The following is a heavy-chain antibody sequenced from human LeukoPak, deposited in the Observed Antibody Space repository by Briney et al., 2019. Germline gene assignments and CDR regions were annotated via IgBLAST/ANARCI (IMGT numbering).Heavy chain of an antibody. CDR2: IYPGDSDT. J-gene: IGHJ4*02. V-gene: IGHV5-51*01. Sequence: KHGESLKISCKGFGYSFTKSWIGWVRQMPGKGLEWMGIIYPGDSDTRYSPSFQGQVTISADESISTAYLQWSSLKASDTAMYYCARPADRVTTYYFDYWGQGTLVTVSS. CDR3: ARPADRVTTYYFDY. CDR1: GYSFTKSW. D-gene: IGHD4-11*01.